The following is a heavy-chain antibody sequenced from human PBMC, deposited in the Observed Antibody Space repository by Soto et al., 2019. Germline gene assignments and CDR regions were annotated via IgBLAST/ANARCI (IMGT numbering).Heavy chain of an antibody. CDR1: SGSISSSSYY. Sequence: QLQLQESGPGLVKPSETLSLTCTVSSGSISSSSYYWGWIRQPPGKGLALIGSIYYSGSTYYNPSLKSRVTISVDTSKTQFSPELSCVSAADTAVYYCARRRDAYHFWGQGTLVTVSS. CDR2: IYYSGST. J-gene: IGHJ4*02. V-gene: IGHV4-39*01. D-gene: IGHD2-2*01. CDR3: ARRRDAYHF.